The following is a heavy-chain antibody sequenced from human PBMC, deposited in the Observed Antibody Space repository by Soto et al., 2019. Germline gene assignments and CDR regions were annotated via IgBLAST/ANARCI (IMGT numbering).Heavy chain of an antibody. D-gene: IGHD6-25*01. V-gene: IGHV3-15*01. J-gene: IGHJ6*02. CDR3: TAAGGYYYYYYGMDV. CDR1: GFTFSNAW. CDR2: IKSKTDGGTT. Sequence: GGSLRLSCAASGFTFSNAWMSWVRQAPGKGLEWVGRIKSKTDGGTTDYAAPVKGRFTISRDDSKNTLYLQMNSLKTEDTAVYYCTAAGGYYYYYYGMDVWGQGTTVTVSS.